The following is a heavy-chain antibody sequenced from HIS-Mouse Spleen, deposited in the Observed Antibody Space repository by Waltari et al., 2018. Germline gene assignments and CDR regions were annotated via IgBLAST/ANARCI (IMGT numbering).Heavy chain of an antibody. D-gene: IGHD1-26*01. CDR1: GYTFTGYY. CDR3: ARPIVGATTGYFDY. CDR2: INPNSGGK. J-gene: IGHJ4*02. Sequence: QVQLVQSGAEVKKPGASVKVSCKASGYTFTGYYMHWVRQAPGQGLEWKGRINPNSGGKNYAQKCQGRVNMTRDTAISTAYMELSRLRSDDTAVYYCARPIVGATTGYFDYWGQGTLVTVSS. V-gene: IGHV1-2*02.